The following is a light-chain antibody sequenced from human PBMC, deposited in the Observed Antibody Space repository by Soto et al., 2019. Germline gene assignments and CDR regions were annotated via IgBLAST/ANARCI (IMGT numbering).Light chain of an antibody. CDR1: SSDVGGYNY. V-gene: IGLV2-14*03. CDR2: YFS. CDR3: SSYTSSSTVV. J-gene: IGLJ2*01. Sequence: QSALTQPASVSGSPGQSITISCTGTSSDVGGYNYVSWYQHHPGKAPKLMIYYFSTRPSGVSNRFSGSKSDNTSSLTTSGLQAEDEADYYCSSYTSSSTVVFGGWTKLTVL.